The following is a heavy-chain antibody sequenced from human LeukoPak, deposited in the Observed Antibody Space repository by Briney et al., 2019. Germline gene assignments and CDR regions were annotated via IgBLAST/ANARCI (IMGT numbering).Heavy chain of an antibody. CDR3: ATYTMETSLGYSSGWNYFDF. CDR2: ISSTSGYI. D-gene: IGHD6-19*01. CDR1: GFTFSSYA. Sequence: GGSLRLSCAASGFTFSSYAMNWVRQAPGKGLEWVSSISSTSGYIWYSDSVKGRFTISRDNAKSSLYLQMNSLRAEDTAVYYCATYTMETSLGYSSGWNYFDFWGQGTLATVSS. V-gene: IGHV3-21*03. J-gene: IGHJ4*02.